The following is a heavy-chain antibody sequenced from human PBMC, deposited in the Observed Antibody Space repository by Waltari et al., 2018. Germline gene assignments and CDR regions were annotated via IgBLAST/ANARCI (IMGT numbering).Heavy chain of an antibody. D-gene: IGHD6-6*01. Sequence: EMQLVESGGALVQPGGSLRLSCAASGFPFSTYTMNWVRQAPGQGLEWVAVMTASGLMDYGDSVKGRFIISRDNSKNTLYLEMFRLRVEDTARYYCAKDEGARLAPTFGMDAWGQGTTVIV. CDR3: AKDEGARLAPTFGMDA. J-gene: IGHJ6*02. V-gene: IGHV3-23*04. CDR2: MTASGLM. CDR1: GFPFSTYT.